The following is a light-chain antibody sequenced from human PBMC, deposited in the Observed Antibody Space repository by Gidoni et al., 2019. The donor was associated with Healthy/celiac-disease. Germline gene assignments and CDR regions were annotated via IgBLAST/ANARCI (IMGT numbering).Light chain of an antibody. CDR2: RNN. Sequence: QSVLTQPPSASGTPGQRVTISCSGSSSNIGSNYVYWYQQLPGTAPKLLIYRNNQRPSGVPDRFSGSKSGTSASLAISGLRSEDEADYYCAAWDDSLSGGGVVFGGGTKLTGL. CDR3: AAWDDSLSGGGVV. V-gene: IGLV1-47*01. J-gene: IGLJ2*01. CDR1: SSNIGSNY.